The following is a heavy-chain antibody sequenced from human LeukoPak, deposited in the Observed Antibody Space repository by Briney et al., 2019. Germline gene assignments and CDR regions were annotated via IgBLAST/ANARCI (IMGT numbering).Heavy chain of an antibody. J-gene: IGHJ4*02. CDR2: IGSDSGTT. CDR1: GFAFSSYD. V-gene: IGHV3-21*04. Sequence: PGGSLRLSCAASGFAFSSYDMSWVRQAPGKGLEWVSAIGSDSGTTYADSVKGRFTISRDNAKNSLYLQMNSLRAEDTAVYYCAREGGRFDYWGQGTLVTVSS. D-gene: IGHD3-16*01. CDR3: AREGGRFDY.